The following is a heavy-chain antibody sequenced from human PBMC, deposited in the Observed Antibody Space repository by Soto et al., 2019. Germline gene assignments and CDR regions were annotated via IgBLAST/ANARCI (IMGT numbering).Heavy chain of an antibody. D-gene: IGHD5-18*01. CDR2: INHSGST. CDR1: GGSFSGYY. V-gene: IGHV4-34*01. CDR3: ARGQIRGYSYKY. J-gene: IGHJ4*02. Sequence: QVPLQQWGAGLLKPSETLSLTCAVYGGSFSGYYWSWIRQPPGKGLEWIGEINHSGSTNYNPSLKSRVTISVDTSKNQFSLKLSSVTAADTAVYYCARGQIRGYSYKYWGQGTLVTVSS.